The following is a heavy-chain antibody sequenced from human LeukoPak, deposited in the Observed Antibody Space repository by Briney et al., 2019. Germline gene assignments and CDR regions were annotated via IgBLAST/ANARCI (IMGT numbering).Heavy chain of an antibody. D-gene: IGHD3-10*01. J-gene: IGHJ4*02. CDR1: GFTVITND. Sequence: GGSLRLSCAASGFTVITNDMTWVRQAPGKGLEWVSVLYSDGNTKYADSVQGRFTISRDNAKNTVYLQMNSLRAEDTAVYYCAKDRPASHGSGSFGDYWGQGTLVAVST. CDR2: LYSDGNT. V-gene: IGHV3-53*01. CDR3: AKDRPASHGSGSFGDY.